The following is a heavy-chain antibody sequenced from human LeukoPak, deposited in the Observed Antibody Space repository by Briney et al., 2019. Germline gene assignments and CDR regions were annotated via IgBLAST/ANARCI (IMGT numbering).Heavy chain of an antibody. J-gene: IGHJ4*02. Sequence: PSETLSLTCAVYGGSFSGYYWSWIRQPPGKGLEWIGEINHSGSTNYNPSLKSRVTISVDTSENQFSLKLSSVTAADTAVYYCARNYYDSSGYYYWDRQKYYFDYWGQGTLVTVSS. CDR2: INHSGST. CDR3: ARNYYDSSGYYYWDRQKYYFDY. D-gene: IGHD3-22*01. V-gene: IGHV4-34*01. CDR1: GGSFSGYY.